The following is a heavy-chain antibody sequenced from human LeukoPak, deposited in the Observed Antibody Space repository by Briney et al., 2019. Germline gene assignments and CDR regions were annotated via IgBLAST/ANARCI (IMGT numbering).Heavy chain of an antibody. J-gene: IGHJ4*02. CDR2: ISIYNGNT. D-gene: IGHD2-21*02. Sequence: ASVKVSCKASGYTLTSYGVNWVRQAPGQGLEWMGWISIYNGNTEYAQILQGRVTMTTDTSTSTVYMELTSLRSDDTAVYYCASNPRGDSWTFYYWGQGTLVTVSS. V-gene: IGHV1-18*04. CDR3: ASNPRGDSWTFYY. CDR1: GYTLTSYG.